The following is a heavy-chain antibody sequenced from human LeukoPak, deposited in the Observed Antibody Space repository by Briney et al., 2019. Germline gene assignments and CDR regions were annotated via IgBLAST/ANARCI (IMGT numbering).Heavy chain of an antibody. Sequence: SETLSLTCTVSGGSISSSSYYWGWIRQPPGKGLEWIGSIYYSGSTYYNPSLKSRVTISVDTSKNQFSLKLSSVTAADTAVYSCARGDRGWEENWFDPGGQGTLVTVSS. CDR1: GGSISSSSYY. CDR2: IYYSGST. D-gene: IGHD6-19*01. V-gene: IGHV4-39*01. CDR3: ARGDRGWEENWFDP. J-gene: IGHJ5*02.